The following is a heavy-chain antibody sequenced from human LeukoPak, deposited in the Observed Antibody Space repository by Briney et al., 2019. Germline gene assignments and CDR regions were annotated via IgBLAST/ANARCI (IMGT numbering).Heavy chain of an antibody. CDR2: INHSGST. D-gene: IGHD3-16*01. Sequence: SETLSLTCAVYGGSFSGYYWSWIRQPPGKGLEWIGEINHSGSTNYSPSLKSRVTISVDTSKNQFSLKLSSVTAADTAVYYCARGPRWYYYYGMDVWGQGTTVTVSS. V-gene: IGHV4-34*01. CDR1: GGSFSGYY. CDR3: ARGPRWYYYYGMDV. J-gene: IGHJ6*02.